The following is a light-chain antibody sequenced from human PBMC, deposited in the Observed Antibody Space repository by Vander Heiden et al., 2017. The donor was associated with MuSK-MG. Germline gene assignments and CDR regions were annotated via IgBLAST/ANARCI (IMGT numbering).Light chain of an antibody. J-gene: IGKJ3*01. Sequence: IQMTQSPSSLSASVGDRVTITCQASQAIRNYLNWYQQKPGKAPKLLMYDASNLETGVPSRFSGSGSGTDFTFTISSLQPEDIATYYCQQYDNFPFTFGPGTKVEIK. CDR3: QQYDNFPFT. V-gene: IGKV1-33*01. CDR1: QAIRNY. CDR2: DAS.